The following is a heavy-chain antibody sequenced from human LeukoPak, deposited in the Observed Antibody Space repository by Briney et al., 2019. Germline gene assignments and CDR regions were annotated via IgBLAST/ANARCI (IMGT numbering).Heavy chain of an antibody. CDR2: ISAYNGNT. J-gene: IGHJ4*02. Sequence: ASVKVSCKASGYTFTSYDINWVRQATGQGLEWMGWISAYNGNTNYAQKLQGRVTMTTDTSTSTAYMELRSLRSDDTAVYYCARDRWRVATFDYWGQGTLVTVSS. D-gene: IGHD5-12*01. CDR1: GYTFTSYD. V-gene: IGHV1-18*01. CDR3: ARDRWRVATFDY.